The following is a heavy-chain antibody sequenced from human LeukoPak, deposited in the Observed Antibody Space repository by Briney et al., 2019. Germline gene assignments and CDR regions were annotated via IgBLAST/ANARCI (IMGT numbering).Heavy chain of an antibody. J-gene: IGHJ4*02. CDR1: GGTFSSYA. Sequence: ASVKVSCKASGGTFSSYAISWVRQATGQGLEWMGWMNPNSGNTGYAQKFQGRVTMTRNTSISTAYMELSSLRSEDTAVYYCARGREWFGIWGQGTLVTVSS. V-gene: IGHV1-8*02. CDR3: ARGREWFGI. CDR2: MNPNSGNT. D-gene: IGHD3-10*01.